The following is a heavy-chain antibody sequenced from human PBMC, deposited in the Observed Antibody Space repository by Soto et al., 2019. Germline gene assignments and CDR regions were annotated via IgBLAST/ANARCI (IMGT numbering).Heavy chain of an antibody. CDR3: AREPGYCSGGSCYGNTQSIAVAGTVGRLPKEEPEIPGMDV. D-gene: IGHD2-15*01. Sequence: GASVKVSCKASGGTFSSYAISWVRQAPGQGLEWMGGIIPIFGTANYAQKFQGRVTITADESTSTANMELSSLRSEDTAVYYCAREPGYCSGGSCYGNTQSIAVAGTVGRLPKEEPEIPGMDVWGQGTTVTVSS. J-gene: IGHJ6*02. CDR1: GGTFSSYA. CDR2: IIPIFGTA. V-gene: IGHV1-69*13.